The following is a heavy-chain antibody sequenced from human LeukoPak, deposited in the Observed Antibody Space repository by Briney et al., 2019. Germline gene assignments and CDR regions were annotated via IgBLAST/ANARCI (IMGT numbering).Heavy chain of an antibody. V-gene: IGHV3-30*18. CDR3: AKGVVGATEYYFDY. D-gene: IGHD1-26*01. CDR2: ISYDGSNK. J-gene: IGHJ4*02. Sequence: PGRSLRLSCAASGFTFSSYGMHWVRQAPGKGLEWVAVISYDGSNKYYADSVKGRFTISRDNSKNTLYLQMNSLRAEDTAVYYCAKGVVGATEYYFDYWGQGTLVTVSS. CDR1: GFTFSSYG.